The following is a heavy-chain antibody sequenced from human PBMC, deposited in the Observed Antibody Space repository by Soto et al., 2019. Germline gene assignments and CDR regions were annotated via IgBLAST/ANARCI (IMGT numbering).Heavy chain of an antibody. CDR1: GGTFDSYV. CDR3: ARDLEDYYYDSSGYFGY. CDR2: ISAYNGNT. Sequence: ASVKVSCKASGGTFDSYVISWLRQAPGQGLEWMGWISAYNGNTNYAQKLQGRVTMTTDTSTSTAYMELRSLRSDDTAVYYCARDLEDYYYDSSGYFGYWGQGTLVTVSS. D-gene: IGHD3-22*01. V-gene: IGHV1-18*01. J-gene: IGHJ4*02.